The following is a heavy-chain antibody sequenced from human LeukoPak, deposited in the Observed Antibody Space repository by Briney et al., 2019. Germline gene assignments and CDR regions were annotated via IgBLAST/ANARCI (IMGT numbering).Heavy chain of an antibody. CDR2: VYTSGST. D-gene: IGHD3-10*01. V-gene: IGHV4-61*02. Sequence: SQTLSLTCTVSGGSISSGSYYWSWIRQPAGKGLEWIGRVYTSGSTNYNPSLKSRVTISVDTSKNQFSLKLSSVIAADTAVYYCARGGLLLWFGELCSRAFDIWGQGTMVTVSS. CDR1: GGSISSGSYY. J-gene: IGHJ3*02. CDR3: ARGGLLLWFGELCSRAFDI.